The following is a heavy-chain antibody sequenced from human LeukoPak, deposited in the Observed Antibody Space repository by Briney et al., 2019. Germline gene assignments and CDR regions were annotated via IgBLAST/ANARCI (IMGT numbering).Heavy chain of an antibody. V-gene: IGHV1-18*01. Sequence: ASVKVSCKAAGYTFTSYGISWVRQAPGQGLEWMGWISAYNGSTNYAQKLQGRVTMTTDTSKSTAYMERRSLRSDDTAVYYCARVRSSSCFQHWGQGTLVTVSS. CDR1: GYTFTSYG. D-gene: IGHD6-13*01. CDR3: ARVRSSSCFQH. J-gene: IGHJ1*01. CDR2: ISAYNGST.